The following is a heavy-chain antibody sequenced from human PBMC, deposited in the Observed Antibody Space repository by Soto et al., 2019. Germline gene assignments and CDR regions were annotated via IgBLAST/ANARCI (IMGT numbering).Heavy chain of an antibody. CDR2: IIPVLGVT. CDR1: GSTFSSYT. D-gene: IGHD2-21*02. J-gene: IGHJ6*02. Sequence: QVQLVQSGAEVRKPGSSVEVSCMASGSTFSSYTVNWVRQAPGQGLAWIGRIIPVLGVTHYARRFQGRVTMTADRARKTAYMELTSLTSEDTAVYYCARRRECGVDCYNKFYYGMDVWGQGTTVTVSS. CDR3: ARRRECGVDCYNKFYYGMDV. V-gene: IGHV1-69*02.